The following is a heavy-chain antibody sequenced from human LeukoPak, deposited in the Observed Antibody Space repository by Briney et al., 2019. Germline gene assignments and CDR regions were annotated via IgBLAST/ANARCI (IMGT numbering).Heavy chain of an antibody. J-gene: IGHJ4*02. CDR2: IKSKNSGGTR. V-gene: IGHV3-15*01. CDR1: GFTFSTYS. D-gene: IGHD5/OR15-5a*01. Sequence: PGGSLRLSCAASGFTFSTYSMNWVRQAPGKGLEWVGRIKSKNSGGTRDYAAPVQGRFTISRDDSKNTLYLQMNSLRAEDTAVYYCAKGGLSRAGLDFWGQGTLVTVSS. CDR3: AKGGLSRAGLDF.